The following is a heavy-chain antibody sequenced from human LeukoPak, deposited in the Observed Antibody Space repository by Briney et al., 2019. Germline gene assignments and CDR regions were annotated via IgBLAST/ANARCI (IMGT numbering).Heavy chain of an antibody. CDR3: AVHDYSNYGYFDY. Sequence: GGSLRLSCAASGFTFSSYWMSWVRQAPGKGLEWVANIKQDGSEKYYVDSVKGRFTISRDNAKNSLYLQMNSLRAEDTAVYYCAVHDYSNYGYFDYWGQGTPVTVPS. V-gene: IGHV3-7*01. J-gene: IGHJ4*02. CDR2: IKQDGSEK. D-gene: IGHD4-11*01. CDR1: GFTFSSYW.